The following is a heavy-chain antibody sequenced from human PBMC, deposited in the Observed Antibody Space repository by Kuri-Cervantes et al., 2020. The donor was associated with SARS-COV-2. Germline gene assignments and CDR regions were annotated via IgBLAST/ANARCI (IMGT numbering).Heavy chain of an antibody. J-gene: IGHJ4*02. CDR2: VSGSGVST. CDR3: AKDLISASYFGSGSPDY. Sequence: GESLKISCTASGFTFSSYAMRWVRQAPGKGLEWVSTVSGSGVSTYYADSVKGRFTISRDNSASTMFLQMNSLRAEDTALYFCAKDLISASYFGSGSPDYWGQGTLVTVSS. CDR1: GFTFSSYA. V-gene: IGHV3-23*01. D-gene: IGHD3-10*01.